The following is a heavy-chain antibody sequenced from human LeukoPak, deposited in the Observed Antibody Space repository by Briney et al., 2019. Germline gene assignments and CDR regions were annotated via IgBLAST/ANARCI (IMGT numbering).Heavy chain of an antibody. CDR1: GFTFSSYS. Sequence: PGGSLRLSCAASGFTFSSYSMNWVRQAPGKGLEWVSSISSSSSYIYYADSVKGRFTISRDNAKNSLYLQMNSLRAEDTAVYYCASDPGSSTSFDYWGQGTLVTVSS. V-gene: IGHV3-21*01. J-gene: IGHJ4*02. CDR3: ASDPGSSTSFDY. CDR2: ISSSSSYI. D-gene: IGHD2-2*01.